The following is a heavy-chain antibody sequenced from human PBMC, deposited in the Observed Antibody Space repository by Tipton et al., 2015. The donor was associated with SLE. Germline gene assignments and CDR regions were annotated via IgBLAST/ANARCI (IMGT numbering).Heavy chain of an antibody. Sequence: SLRLSCSASGFTFSSYAMHWVRQAPGKGLEYVSAISSNGGSIYYADSVKGRFTISRDNAKNSLYLQMNSLRAEDTAVYYCAKRQTTVTHFWYFDLWGRGTLVTVSS. CDR3: AKRQTTVTHFWYFDL. J-gene: IGHJ2*01. V-gene: IGHV3-64*04. CDR2: ISSNGGSI. CDR1: GFTFSSYA. D-gene: IGHD4-17*01.